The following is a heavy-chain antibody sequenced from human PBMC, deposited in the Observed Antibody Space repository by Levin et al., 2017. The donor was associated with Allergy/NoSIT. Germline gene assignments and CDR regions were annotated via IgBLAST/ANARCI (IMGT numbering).Heavy chain of an antibody. J-gene: IGHJ6*02. CDR1: GFTFSSYA. D-gene: IGHD6-13*01. V-gene: IGHV3-30*04. Sequence: SCAASGFTFSSYAMHWVRQAPGKGLEWVAVISYDGSNKYYADSVKGRFTISRDNSKNTLYLQMNSLRAEDTAVYYCARDSSSWYSYGMDVWGQGTTVTVSS. CDR3: ARDSSSWYSYGMDV. CDR2: ISYDGSNK.